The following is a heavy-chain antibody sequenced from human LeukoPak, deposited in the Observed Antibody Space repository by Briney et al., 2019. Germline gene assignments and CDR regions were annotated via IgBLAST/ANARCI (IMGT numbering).Heavy chain of an antibody. CDR1: GVSFTTYV. D-gene: IGHD6-13*01. CDR3: AKDSHPLSSSSWFFES. J-gene: IGHJ4*02. Sequence: GGSLRLSPAGSGVSFTTYVTSWGRLAPGRGREWVSGLSGGGTSTYYADSVKGRFTVSRDNSTGTVFLQMNSLRAEDTAVYYCAKDSHPLSSSSWFFESWGQGTLVTVSS. CDR2: LSGGGTST. V-gene: IGHV3-23*01.